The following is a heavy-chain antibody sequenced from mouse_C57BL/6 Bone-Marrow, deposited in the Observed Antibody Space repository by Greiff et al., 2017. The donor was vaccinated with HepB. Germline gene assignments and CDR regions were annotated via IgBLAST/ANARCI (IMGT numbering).Heavy chain of an antibody. V-gene: IGHV14-4*01. Sequence: VQLQQSGAELVRPGASVKLSCTASGFNIKDDYMHWVKQRPEQGLEWIGWIDPENGDTEYASKFQGKATITADTSSNTAYLQRSSLTSEDTAVYYCTTYVYDGYPYYFDYWGQGTTLTVSS. CDR2: IDPENGDT. D-gene: IGHD2-3*01. J-gene: IGHJ2*01. CDR1: GFNIKDDY. CDR3: TTYVYDGYPYYFDY.